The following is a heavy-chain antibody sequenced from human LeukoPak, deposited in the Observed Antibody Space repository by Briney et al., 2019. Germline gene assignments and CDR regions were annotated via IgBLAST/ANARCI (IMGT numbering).Heavy chain of an antibody. CDR3: AREGLDY. J-gene: IGHJ4*02. CDR1: GYTFTNYD. Sequence: ASVKVSCKASGYTFTNYDINWVRQATGQGLEWMGYMNPNSGNSAYAQKFQGRVTITTDASISTAYMELSGLRAEDTALYYCAREGLDYWGQGTLVTVSS. V-gene: IGHV1-8*01. CDR2: MNPNSGNS.